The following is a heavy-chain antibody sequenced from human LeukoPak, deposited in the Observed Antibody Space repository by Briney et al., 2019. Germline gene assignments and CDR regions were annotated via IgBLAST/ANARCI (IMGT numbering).Heavy chain of an antibody. CDR2: IYSGGST. CDR1: GFTFNSYA. CDR3: ATEKPVAGTFLDY. D-gene: IGHD6-19*01. V-gene: IGHV3-53*01. J-gene: IGHJ4*02. Sequence: GGSLRLSCAASGFTFNSYAMSWVRQAPGKGLEWVSVIYSGGSTDYAGSVRGRFTISRDKSKNTTYLQMNNMRAEDTAVYYCATEKPVAGTFLDYWGQGTLVIVSS.